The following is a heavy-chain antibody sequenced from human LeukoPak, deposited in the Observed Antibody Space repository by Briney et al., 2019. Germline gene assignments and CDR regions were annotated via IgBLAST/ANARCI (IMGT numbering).Heavy chain of an antibody. D-gene: IGHD1-26*01. V-gene: IGHV1-69*05. J-gene: IGHJ5*02. CDR2: IIPIFGTA. CDR1: GGTFSSYA. Sequence: GASVNVSCKASGGTFSSYAISGVRQAPGQGLEWMGRIIPIFGTANYAQKFQGRVTITTNESTSTAYMELSSLRSEDTAVYYCARAGSEVAKTPWYWFDPWGQGTLVTVSS. CDR3: ARAGSEVAKTPWYWFDP.